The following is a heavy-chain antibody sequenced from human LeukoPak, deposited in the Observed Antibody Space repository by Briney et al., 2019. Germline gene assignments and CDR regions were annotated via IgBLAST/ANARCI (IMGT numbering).Heavy chain of an antibody. V-gene: IGHV3-23*01. CDR2: ISGSGGST. D-gene: IGHD3-9*01. CDR3: ARSPGTAYYYFDY. Sequence: PGGSLRLSCAASGITFSNYAMSWVRQTPGKGLEWVSGISGSGGSTYDADSAKGRFTISRDNSNNTLYLQMNSLRAEDTAVYYCARSPGTAYYYFDYWGQGTLVTVSS. CDR1: GITFSNYA. J-gene: IGHJ4*02.